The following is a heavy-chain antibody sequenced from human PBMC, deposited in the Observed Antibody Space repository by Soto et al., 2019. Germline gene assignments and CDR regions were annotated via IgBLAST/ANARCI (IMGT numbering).Heavy chain of an antibody. Sequence: SETLSLTCAVSGGAIISSNWWSWVRQPPVKWLEWIGEIYQSGSTNYNPPLKSRVTISVDKSKNQFSLKLSAVAAAETAVYYCAREVHSSSWYPYYFDYWGQGTMVTVSS. CDR1: GGAIISSNW. CDR2: IYQSGST. J-gene: IGHJ4*02. CDR3: AREVHSSSWYPYYFDY. V-gene: IGHV4-4*02. D-gene: IGHD6-13*01.